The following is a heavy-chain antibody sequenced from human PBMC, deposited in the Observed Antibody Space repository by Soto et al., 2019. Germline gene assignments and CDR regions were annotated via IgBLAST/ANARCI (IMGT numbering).Heavy chain of an antibody. V-gene: IGHV4-34*01. J-gene: IGHJ4*02. D-gene: IGHD3-9*01. CDR3: ARGAGWALRYFD. CDR1: GGSFSGYY. Sequence: PSETLSLTCAVYGGSFSGYYWSWIRQPPGKGLEWIGEINHSGSTNYNPSLKSRVTISVDTSKNQFSLKLSSVTAADTAVYYCARGAGWALRYFDWGQGTLVTVSS. CDR2: INHSGST.